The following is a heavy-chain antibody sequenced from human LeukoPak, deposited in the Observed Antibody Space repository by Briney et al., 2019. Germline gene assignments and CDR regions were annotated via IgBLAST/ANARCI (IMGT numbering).Heavy chain of an antibody. J-gene: IGHJ4*02. Sequence: GGSLRFSCAASGFTVSSNYMSWVRQAPGKGLEWVSVIYSGGSTYYADSVKGRFTISRDNSKNTLYLQMNSLGAEDTAVYDCARGGWVRAMAIDYWGQGTLVTVSS. D-gene: IGHD5-18*01. CDR1: GFTVSSNY. CDR3: ARGGWVRAMAIDY. V-gene: IGHV3-53*01. CDR2: IYSGGST.